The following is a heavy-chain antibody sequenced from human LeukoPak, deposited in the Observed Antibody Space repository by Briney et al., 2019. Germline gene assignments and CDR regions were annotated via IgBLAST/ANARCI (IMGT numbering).Heavy chain of an antibody. CDR2: ISSSGSTI. J-gene: IGHJ3*02. V-gene: IGHV3-11*01. Sequence: GGSLRLSCAASGFTFSDYYMSWIRQAPGKGLKWVSYISSSGSTIYYADSVKGRFTISRDNAKNSLYLQMNSLRAEDTAVYYCASPYYYDSSGYYFDAFDIWGQGTMVTVSS. CDR1: GFTFSDYY. CDR3: ASPYYYDSSGYYFDAFDI. D-gene: IGHD3-22*01.